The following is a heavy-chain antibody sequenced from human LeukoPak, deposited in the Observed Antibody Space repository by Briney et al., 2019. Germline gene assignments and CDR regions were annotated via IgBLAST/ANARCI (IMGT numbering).Heavy chain of an antibody. Sequence: GGALRLSCAGSGFTFSSYSMNWVRQARGKGLEGVASISSSSSNIYYADSVKGRFTISRENAKNSLYLQMNSLRAEDTAVYYCARDSPYGDFFDYWGQGTLVTVSS. CDR2: ISSSSSNI. CDR3: ARDSPYGDFFDY. J-gene: IGHJ4*02. D-gene: IGHD4-17*01. V-gene: IGHV3-21*01. CDR1: GFTFSSYS.